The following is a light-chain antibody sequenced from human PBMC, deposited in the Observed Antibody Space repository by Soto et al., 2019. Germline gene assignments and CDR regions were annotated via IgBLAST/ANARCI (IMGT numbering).Light chain of an antibody. CDR3: SAYTSSSTFYV. V-gene: IGLV2-14*01. CDR1: SSDVGGSNY. Sequence: QSVLTQPASVSDSPGQSITISCTGTSSDVGGSNYVSWYQQHPGKAPKVMIYEVSNRPSGVSNRFSGSKSGNTASLTISGLQAEDEGDYYCSAYTSSSTFYVFGTGTKVTVL. CDR2: EVS. J-gene: IGLJ1*01.